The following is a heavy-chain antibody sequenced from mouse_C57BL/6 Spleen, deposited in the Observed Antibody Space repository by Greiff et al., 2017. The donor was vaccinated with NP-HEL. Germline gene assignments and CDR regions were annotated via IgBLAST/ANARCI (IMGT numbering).Heavy chain of an antibody. CDR2: INPNNGGT. Sequence: EVQLQQSGPELVKPGAPVKISCKASGYTFTDYYMNWVKQSHGKSLEWIGDINPNNGGTSYNQKFKDKATLTVDKSSSTAYMELRSLTSEDSAVYYCARRDWDWFAYWGQGTLVTVSA. V-gene: IGHV1-26*01. J-gene: IGHJ3*01. D-gene: IGHD4-1*01. CDR3: ARRDWDWFAY. CDR1: GYTFTDYY.